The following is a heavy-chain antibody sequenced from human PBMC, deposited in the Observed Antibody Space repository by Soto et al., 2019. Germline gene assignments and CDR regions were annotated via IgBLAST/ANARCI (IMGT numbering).Heavy chain of an antibody. CDR2: IWSAGLI. V-gene: IGHV3-53*01. Sequence: GGSLRLSCAASGFTVSSKYMSWVRQAPGKGLEWISVIWSAGLIYYADSVRGRFTISRDVSKNILYLEMTSLRADDTAVYYCAREAPMDVWGQGTTVTVSS. CDR1: GFTVSSKY. CDR3: AREAPMDV. J-gene: IGHJ6*02.